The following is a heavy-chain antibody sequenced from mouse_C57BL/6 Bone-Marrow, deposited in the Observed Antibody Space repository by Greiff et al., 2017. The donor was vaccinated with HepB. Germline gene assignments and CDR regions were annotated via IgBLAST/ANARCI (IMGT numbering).Heavy chain of an antibody. J-gene: IGHJ2*01. V-gene: IGHV5-4*01. CDR1: GFTFSSYA. CDR3: ARDDDGYYFDY. CDR2: ISDGGSYT. Sequence: EVMLVESGGGLVKPGGSLKLSCAASGFTFSSYAMSWVRQTPEKRLEWVATISDGGSYTYYPDNVKGRFTIARDNAKNNLYLQMSNLKSEDTAMYYCARDDDGYYFDYWCQGTALTVSS. D-gene: IGHD2-3*01.